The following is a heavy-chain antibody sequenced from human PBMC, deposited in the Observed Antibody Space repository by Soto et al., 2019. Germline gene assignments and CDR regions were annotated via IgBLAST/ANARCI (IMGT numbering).Heavy chain of an antibody. CDR3: ARGAAGTFDWFDP. V-gene: IGHV4-30-4*02. CDR2: IYYSGST. D-gene: IGHD6-13*01. Sequence: SETLSLTCTVSGGSISSGDYYWSWIRQPPGKGLEWIGYIYYSGSTNYNPSLKSRVTISVDTSKNQFSLKLSSVTAADTAVYYCARGAAGTFDWFDPWGQGTLVTVS. J-gene: IGHJ5*02. CDR1: GGSISSGDYY.